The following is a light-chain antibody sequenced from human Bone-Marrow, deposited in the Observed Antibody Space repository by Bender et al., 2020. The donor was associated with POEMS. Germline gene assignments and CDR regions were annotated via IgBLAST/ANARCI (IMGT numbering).Light chain of an antibody. CDR2: QND. CDR1: SGSIASNF. CDR3: QSYDINNHVI. V-gene: IGLV6-57*03. Sequence: NFMLTQPHSVSESPGKTVTISCTRSSGSIASNFLQWFQQRPGSAPTTVIYQNDERPSGVPDRFSGSIDISSNSASLTISGLKTEDEANYYCQSYDINNHVIFGGGTRLTVL. J-gene: IGLJ2*01.